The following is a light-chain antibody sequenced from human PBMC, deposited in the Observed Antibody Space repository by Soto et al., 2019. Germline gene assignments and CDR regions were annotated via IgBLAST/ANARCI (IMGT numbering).Light chain of an antibody. CDR2: AAS. J-gene: IGKJ4*01. Sequence: DIHLTQSPSFLSASVGDRVTITCRASQGIASSLAWYQQKAGKAPKLLIYAASTLESGVPSRFSGSGPGTEFTLTISSLQPEDFAIYYCHQFNSYPLTFGGGPKVEIK. V-gene: IGKV1-9*01. CDR3: HQFNSYPLT. CDR1: QGIASS.